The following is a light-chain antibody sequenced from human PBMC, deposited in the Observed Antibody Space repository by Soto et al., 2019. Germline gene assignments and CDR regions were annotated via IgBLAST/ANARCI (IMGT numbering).Light chain of an antibody. V-gene: IGKV3-11*01. J-gene: IGKJ1*01. CDR2: CAS. Sequence: EIVLRQSPATLSLSPGERATLSCRASRSVSSYLAWYQQKPGQAPWLLIQCASNSAIGIPGRFSGTGSGTSFILTISSLEPEDFAVYYCQQRSNWPRTFGQGTKVDIK. CDR3: QQRSNWPRT. CDR1: RSVSSY.